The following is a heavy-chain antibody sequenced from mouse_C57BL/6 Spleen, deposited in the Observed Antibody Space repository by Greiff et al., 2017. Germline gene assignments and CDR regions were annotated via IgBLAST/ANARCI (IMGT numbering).Heavy chain of an antibody. CDR2: ISSGSSTN. V-gene: IGHV5-17*01. J-gene: IGHJ1*03. D-gene: IGHD1-1*01. CDR1: GFTFSDYG. CDR3: AKNYDSSSYGYFDV. Sequence: EVQLVESGGGLVKPGGSLKLSCAASGFTFSDYGMHWVRQAPEQGLEWVAYISSGSSTNYYADTVKGRFTISRDNAKNTLFLQRTSLRSEDTAMYYCAKNYDSSSYGYFDVWGTGTTVTVSS.